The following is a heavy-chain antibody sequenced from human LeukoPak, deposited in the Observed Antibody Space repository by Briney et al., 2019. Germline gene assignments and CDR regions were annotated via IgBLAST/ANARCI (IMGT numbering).Heavy chain of an antibody. CDR3: ARDSLSSSQSNFDY. CDR1: GGSISSYY. CDR2: VYTSGST. Sequence: PSETLSLTCTVSGGSISSYYWSWIRQPAGKGLEWIGRVYTSGSTNYNPSLKSRVTMSVDTSKNQFSPKLSSVTAADTAVYYCARDSLSSSQSNFDYWGQGTLVTVSS. D-gene: IGHD6-13*01. J-gene: IGHJ4*02. V-gene: IGHV4-4*07.